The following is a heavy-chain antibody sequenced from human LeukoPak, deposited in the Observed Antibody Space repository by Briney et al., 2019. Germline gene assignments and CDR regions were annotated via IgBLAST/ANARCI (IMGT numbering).Heavy chain of an antibody. CDR2: IYYSGST. CDR3: ATLTMVRGASTYYFDY. CDR1: GGSISSYY. Sequence: PSETLSLTCTVSGGSISSYYWSWIRQPPGKGLEWIGYIYYSGSTNYNPSLKSRATISLDTSKNQISLKLSSVTAADTAVYYCATLTMVRGASTYYFDYWGQGTLVTVSS. V-gene: IGHV4-59*08. D-gene: IGHD3-10*01. J-gene: IGHJ4*02.